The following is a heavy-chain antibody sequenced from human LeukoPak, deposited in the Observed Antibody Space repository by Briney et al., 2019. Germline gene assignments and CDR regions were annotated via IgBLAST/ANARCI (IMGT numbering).Heavy chain of an antibody. J-gene: IGHJ4*02. Sequence: PSPSLSLTCTVSGASVRSSDYYSGWIRHPAWKGREWIMYIYSRGTTTSNPSLTSPANISVDTSKNQFSLKLSSVTAADTAVYYCAREVVVVAAAMRQDIVVVVAAEKSSEDYFDYWGEGTLVTVSS. CDR3: AREVVVVAAAMRQDIVVVVAAEKSSEDYFDY. CDR1: GASVRSSDYY. CDR2: IYSRGTT. D-gene: IGHD2-15*01. V-gene: IGHV4-30-4*01.